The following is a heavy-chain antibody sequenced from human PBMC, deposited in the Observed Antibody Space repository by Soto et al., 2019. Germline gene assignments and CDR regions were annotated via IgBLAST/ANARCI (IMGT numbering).Heavy chain of an antibody. Sequence: VQLVQSGAEVKKPGASVKVSCKASGYTFTSYGISWVRQAPGQGLEWMGWISAYNGNTNYAQKLQGRVTMTTDTSTSTAYRELRSLRSDDTAVYYCAREQSYQLLTRVGLDYWGQGTLVTVSS. J-gene: IGHJ4*02. V-gene: IGHV1-18*01. CDR1: GYTFTSYG. CDR3: AREQSYQLLTRVGLDY. CDR2: ISAYNGNT. D-gene: IGHD2-2*01.